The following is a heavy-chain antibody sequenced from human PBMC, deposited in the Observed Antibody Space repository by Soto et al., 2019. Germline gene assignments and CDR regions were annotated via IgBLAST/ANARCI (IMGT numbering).Heavy chain of an antibody. J-gene: IGHJ6*02. CDR2: IYYSGSN. Sequence: PSETLSLTCTVSGGSISSSSYYWGWIRQPPGKGLEWIGSIYYSGSNYYNPSLKSRVTISVDTSKNQFSLTLSSVTAADTAVYYCARHSHGSGYDLARSSWYLYYYGMDVWGQGPTVTSP. V-gene: IGHV4-39*01. D-gene: IGHD5-12*01. CDR3: ARHSHGSGYDLARSSWYLYYYGMDV. CDR1: GGSISSSSYY.